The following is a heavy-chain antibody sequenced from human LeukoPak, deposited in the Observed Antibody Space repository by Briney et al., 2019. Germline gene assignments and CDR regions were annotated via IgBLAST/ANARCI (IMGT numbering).Heavy chain of an antibody. J-gene: IGHJ4*02. CDR3: ARDPRGPAGYESPARDTFDY. Sequence: PGGSLRLSCAASGFTFTHYAMHWVRQTPGKGLEWVAVIFYDGTIQYYSDSVRGRLIVSRDNPKNTLYLQMNSLRAEDTAVYYCARDPRGPAGYESPARDTFDYWGQGTLVTVSS. CDR1: GFTFTHYA. V-gene: IGHV3-30*03. D-gene: IGHD3-22*01. CDR2: IFYDGTIQ.